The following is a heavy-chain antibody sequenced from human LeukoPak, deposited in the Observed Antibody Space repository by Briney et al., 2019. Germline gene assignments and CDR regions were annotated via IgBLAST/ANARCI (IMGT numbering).Heavy chain of an antibody. D-gene: IGHD3-22*01. J-gene: IGHJ4*02. Sequence: PGGSLRLSCAASGFTFSSYAMHWVRQAPGKGLEWVAVISYDGSNKYYADSVKGRFTISRDNSKNTLYLQMNSLRAEDTAVYYCAKWRSSGYYPRGFDYWGREPWSPSPQ. V-gene: IGHV3-30-3*02. CDR3: AKWRSSGYYPRGFDY. CDR1: GFTFSSYA. CDR2: ISYDGSNK.